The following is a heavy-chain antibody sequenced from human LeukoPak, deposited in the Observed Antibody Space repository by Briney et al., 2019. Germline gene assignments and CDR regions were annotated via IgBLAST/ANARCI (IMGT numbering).Heavy chain of an antibody. CDR2: IKQDGSEK. V-gene: IGHV3-7*01. CDR1: GFTFSSYW. Sequence: GGSLRLSCAASGFTFSSYWMSWVRQAPGRGLEWVANIKQDGSEKYYVDSVKGRFTISRDNAKNSLYLQMNSLRAEDTAVYYCARDESRYDSSGHYYGWGQGTLVTVSS. J-gene: IGHJ4*02. D-gene: IGHD3-22*01. CDR3: ARDESRYDSSGHYYG.